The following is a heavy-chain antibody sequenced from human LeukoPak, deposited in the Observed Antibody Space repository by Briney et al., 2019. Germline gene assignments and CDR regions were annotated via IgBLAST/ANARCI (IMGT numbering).Heavy chain of an antibody. CDR3: AGPLYDSSGY. CDR1: GFSFSSYG. D-gene: IGHD3-22*01. J-gene: IGHJ4*02. CDR2: ISTSSGYI. Sequence: KSGGSLRLSCAASGFSFSSYGMNWVRQAPGKGLEWLSSISTSSGYIYYADSVKGRFTISRDNAKNSLYLQMNSLRAEDTAVYYCAGPLYDSSGYWGQGTLVTVSS. V-gene: IGHV3-21*01.